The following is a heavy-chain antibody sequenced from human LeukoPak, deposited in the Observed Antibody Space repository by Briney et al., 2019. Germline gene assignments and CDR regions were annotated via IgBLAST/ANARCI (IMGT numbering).Heavy chain of an antibody. CDR2: ISAYNGNT. V-gene: IGHV1-18*01. D-gene: IGHD2-2*01. CDR3: ARGVQYQLLGDFDY. Sequence: ASVKVSCKACGYTFTSYGISWVRQDPGQGLEWMGWISAYNGNTNYAQKLQGRVTMTTDTSTSTAYMELRSLRSDDTAVYYCARGVQYQLLGDFDYWGQGTLVTVSS. J-gene: IGHJ4*02. CDR1: GYTFTSYG.